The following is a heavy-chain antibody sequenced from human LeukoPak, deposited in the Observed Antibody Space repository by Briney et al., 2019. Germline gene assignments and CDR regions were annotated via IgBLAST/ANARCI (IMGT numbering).Heavy chain of an antibody. Sequence: PPETLSLTCTVSGGSISDYYWNWIRQPPGKGLEWIGYIYYSGSTTYNPSLKSRVTMSVDTAKNQFSLKLRSVTAADTAVYYCARGDFCSSSNCYLRPMDVWGKGTTVTVSS. CDR2: IYYSGST. D-gene: IGHD2-2*01. V-gene: IGHV4-59*01. CDR3: ARGDFCSSSNCYLRPMDV. J-gene: IGHJ6*03. CDR1: GGSISDYY.